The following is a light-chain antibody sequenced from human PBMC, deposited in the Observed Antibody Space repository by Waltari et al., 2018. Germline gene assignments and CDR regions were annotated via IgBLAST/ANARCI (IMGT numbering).Light chain of an antibody. J-gene: IGKJ4*01. CDR1: QSISGS. CDR3: LQTYTTPLT. V-gene: IGKV1-39*01. Sequence: DIQMTQSPSSLSASVGDRVTITCRASQSISGSLHWYQQKLGKAPKLLIYAASSLQRGVPSRFSGSASGTYFTLTISRLQPEDFATYYCLQTYTTPLTFGGGTNVEIK. CDR2: AAS.